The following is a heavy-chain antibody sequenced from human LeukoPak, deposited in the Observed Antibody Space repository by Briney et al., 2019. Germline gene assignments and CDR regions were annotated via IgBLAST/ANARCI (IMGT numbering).Heavy chain of an antibody. Sequence: PSETLSLTCTVSGASINSHYWSWSRQPAGKGLEWIGRIYISGSTNYNSSLQSRVTMSVDTSKNQFSLKLTSVTAADTAVYYCARALNPLPGTYYFDYWGQGTLVAVSS. CDR3: ARALNPLPGTYYFDY. D-gene: IGHD2-15*01. CDR1: GASINSHY. CDR2: IYISGST. V-gene: IGHV4-4*07. J-gene: IGHJ4*02.